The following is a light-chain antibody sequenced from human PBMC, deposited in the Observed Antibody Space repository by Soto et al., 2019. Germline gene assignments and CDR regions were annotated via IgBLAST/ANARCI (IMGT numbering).Light chain of an antibody. CDR1: QSVLSNSNNKND. Sequence: DIVMTQSPDSLAVSLGERATINCKSSQSVLSNSNNKNDLAWYQQKPGQPPKLLIYWASARESGVPDRFTGSGSGTDFTLTISSLQAEDVAVYYCQQYYSTPITFGQGTRLEIK. V-gene: IGKV4-1*01. J-gene: IGKJ5*01. CDR2: WAS. CDR3: QQYYSTPIT.